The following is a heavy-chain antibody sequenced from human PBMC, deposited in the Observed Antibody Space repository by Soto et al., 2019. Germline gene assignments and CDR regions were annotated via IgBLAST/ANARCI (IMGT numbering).Heavy chain of an antibody. CDR2: INHSGHP. D-gene: IGHD5-12*01. CDR1: GGSFSGYY. J-gene: IGHJ4*01. V-gene: IGHV4-34*01. CDR3: ASNKVEMATIDC. Sequence: QVQLQQWGAGLLKPSETLSLTCAVYGGSFSGYYWSWIRQPPGRGLEWIGEINHSGHPNYNPSLKSRITISVDTSKNQFSLMLSSVTDADSAVYYCASNKVEMATIDCWGQGTLVTVSS.